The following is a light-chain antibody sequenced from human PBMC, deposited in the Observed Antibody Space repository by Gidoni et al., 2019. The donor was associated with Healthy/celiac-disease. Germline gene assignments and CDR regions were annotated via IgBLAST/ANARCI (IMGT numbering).Light chain of an antibody. CDR3: QVWDSSTVV. CDR1: NIGSKN. Sequence: SYELTQPLSVSVALGQTARITCGGNNIGSKNVHWYQQKPGQAPVLVIYRDSNGPSGIPARFSGSNSGNTATLTISRAQAGDEADYYCQVWDSSTVVFGGGTKLTVL. J-gene: IGLJ2*01. CDR2: RDS. V-gene: IGLV3-9*01.